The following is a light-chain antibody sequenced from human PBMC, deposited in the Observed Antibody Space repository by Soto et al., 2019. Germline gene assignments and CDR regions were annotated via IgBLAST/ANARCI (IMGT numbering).Light chain of an antibody. V-gene: IGKV3-20*01. CDR3: QQYGSSPPT. J-gene: IGKJ1*01. CDR1: RGVTNNY. Sequence: EIVLTQSPGTLSLSPGESATLSCRASRGVTNNYLAWYQRKPGQAPRLLIYGTSYRATDIPRRFSGSGSGTDFTLTISRLEPEDFAVYYCQQYGSSPPTFDQGTKVESK. CDR2: GTS.